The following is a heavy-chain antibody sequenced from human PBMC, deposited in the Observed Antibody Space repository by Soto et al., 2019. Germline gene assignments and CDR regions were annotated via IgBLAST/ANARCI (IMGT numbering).Heavy chain of an antibody. V-gene: IGHV1-69*08. Sequence: QVQLVQSGAEVKKPGSSVKVSCKASGGTFSSYTISWVRQAPGQGLEWMGRIIPILGIANYAQKFRGRVTITADKSTSTAYMELSSLRSEDTAVYYCARDSSSSLAGGWFDPWGQGTLVTVSS. D-gene: IGHD6-13*01. CDR2: IIPILGIA. CDR1: GGTFSSYT. CDR3: ARDSSSSLAGGWFDP. J-gene: IGHJ5*02.